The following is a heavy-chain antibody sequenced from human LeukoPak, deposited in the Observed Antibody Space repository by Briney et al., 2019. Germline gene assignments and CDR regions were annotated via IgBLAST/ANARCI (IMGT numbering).Heavy chain of an antibody. J-gene: IGHJ4*02. CDR1: GGSISSYY. Sequence: PSETLSLTCTVSGGSISSYYWSWIRQPPGKGLEWIGYIYYSGSTNYNPSLKSRVTISVDTSKNQFSLKLSSVTAADTAVYYCARGYYDSSGYYYPDNRNYFDYWGQGTLVTVSS. V-gene: IGHV4-59*01. CDR2: IYYSGST. D-gene: IGHD3-22*01. CDR3: ARGYYDSSGYYYPDNRNYFDY.